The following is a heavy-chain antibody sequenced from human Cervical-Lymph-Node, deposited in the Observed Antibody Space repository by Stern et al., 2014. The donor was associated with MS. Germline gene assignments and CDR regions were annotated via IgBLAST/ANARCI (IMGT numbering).Heavy chain of an antibody. V-gene: IGHV3-33*03. CDR2: IWHDGSNE. CDR3: ARSMKPYAMDV. J-gene: IGHJ6*02. D-gene: IGHD1-14*01. Sequence: VQLVESGGGVVQPGRSLRLSCVASEFAFSSFGMHWVRQAPGKGLERVALIWHDGSNENYSESVKGRFTISRDNSKNTLYLQMNSLRAEDTAVYYCARSMKPYAMDVWGQGTTVTVSS. CDR1: EFAFSSFG.